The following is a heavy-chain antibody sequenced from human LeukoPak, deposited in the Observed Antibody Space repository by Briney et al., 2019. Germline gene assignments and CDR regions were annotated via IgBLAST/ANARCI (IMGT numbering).Heavy chain of an antibody. Sequence: PGGSLRLSCAASGFTFSSYAMSWVRQAPGKGLEWVSAISGSGDSTYYADSVKGRFTISRDNSKNTLYLQMNSLRVEDTAVYYCARFKIIGPFDYWGQGTLVTVSS. CDR2: ISGSGDST. CDR1: GFTFSSYA. V-gene: IGHV3-23*01. D-gene: IGHD2/OR15-2a*01. J-gene: IGHJ4*02. CDR3: ARFKIIGPFDY.